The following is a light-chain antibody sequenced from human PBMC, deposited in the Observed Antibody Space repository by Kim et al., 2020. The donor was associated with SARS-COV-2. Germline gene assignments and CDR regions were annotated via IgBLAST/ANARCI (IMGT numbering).Light chain of an antibody. CDR1: SSDVGGYNY. J-gene: IGLJ3*02. CDR2: EVV. CDR3: SSYVGSRSWV. Sequence: GKSVTIPCPGTSSDVGGYNYVSWYQQHPGSAPILIIYEVVKRPSGVPGRFTGSRSGNTASLTVSGLQAEDEADYYCSSYVGSRSWVFGGGTQLTV. V-gene: IGLV2-8*01.